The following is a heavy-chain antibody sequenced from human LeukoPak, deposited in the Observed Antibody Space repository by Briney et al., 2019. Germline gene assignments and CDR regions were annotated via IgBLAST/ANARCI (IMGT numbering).Heavy chain of an antibody. V-gene: IGHV1-18*01. CDR2: ISAYDGIA. CDR3: ARDRSNLEWLLLGYYYYGMDV. CDR1: GYTFTSYG. J-gene: IGHJ6*02. Sequence: ASVKFACQASGYTFTSYGISWVRQAPGQGLEWMGWISAYDGIANYAQKLQGRVTMTTDTSTSTAYMELRSLRSDDTAVYCCARDRSNLEWLLLGYYYYGMDVWGQGTTVTVSS. D-gene: IGHD3-3*01.